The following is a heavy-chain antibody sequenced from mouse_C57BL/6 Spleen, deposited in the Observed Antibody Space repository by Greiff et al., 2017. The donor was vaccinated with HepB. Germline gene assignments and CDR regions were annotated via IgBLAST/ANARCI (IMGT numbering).Heavy chain of an antibody. CDR2: IDPSDSYT. CDR3: AREGRFDV. D-gene: IGHD3-3*01. CDR1: GYTFTSYW. Sequence: VQLQQPGAELVMPGASVKLSCKASGYTFTSYWMHWVKQRPGQGLEWIGEIDPSDSYTNYNQKFKGKSTLTVDKSSSTAYMQLSSLTSEDSAVYYCAREGRFDVWGTGTTVTVSS. V-gene: IGHV1-69*01. J-gene: IGHJ1*03.